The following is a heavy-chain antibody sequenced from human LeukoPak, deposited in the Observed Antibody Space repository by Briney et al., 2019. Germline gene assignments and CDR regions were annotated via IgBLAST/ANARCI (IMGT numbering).Heavy chain of an antibody. CDR3: ARHPSSSGLYYFDY. CDR1: GGSISSFY. D-gene: IGHD6-19*01. CDR2: INYSGST. J-gene: IGHJ4*02. V-gene: IGHV4-59*08. Sequence: SETLSLPFTVSGGSISSFYRSWIRQPPREGPEGDGYINYSGSTKYNPSLKSRVTISVDTSKNQFSLKVSSLTAADTAFYYCARHPSSSGLYYFDYWGQGTLVTVSS.